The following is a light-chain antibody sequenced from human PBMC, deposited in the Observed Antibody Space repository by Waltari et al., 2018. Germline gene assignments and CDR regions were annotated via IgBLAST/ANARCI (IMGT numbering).Light chain of an antibody. CDR2: AAS. V-gene: IGKV3-15*01. CDR1: QELTIN. Sequence: ILMTQSPASLPVPPGEQATLPSRPVQELTINLAWYHQKPGQPPRPLLTAASVRAVVVADRVSGSGSGTEFTLTIASPQSEDSGVYFCQQYHRWPPYTFGQGTRLEIK. CDR3: QQYHRWPPYT. J-gene: IGKJ2*01.